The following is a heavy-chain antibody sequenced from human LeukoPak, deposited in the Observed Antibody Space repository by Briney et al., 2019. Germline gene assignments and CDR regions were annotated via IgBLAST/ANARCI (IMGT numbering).Heavy chain of an antibody. CDR2: IWYDGSNK. V-gene: IGHV3-33*08. CDR3: ARVGGGDWLSRVLNAFDI. J-gene: IGHJ3*02. D-gene: IGHD3-3*01. CDR1: GFTFSSYG. Sequence: PGGSLRLSCAASGFTFSSYGMHWVRQAPGKGLEWVAVIWYDGSNKYYADSVKGRFTISRDNSKNTLYLQMNSLRAEDTAVYYCARVGGGDWLSRVLNAFDIWGQGTMVTVSS.